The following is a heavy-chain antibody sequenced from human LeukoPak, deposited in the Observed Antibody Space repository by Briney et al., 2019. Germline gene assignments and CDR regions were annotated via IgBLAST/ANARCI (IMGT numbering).Heavy chain of an antibody. CDR1: GFTFSTYD. D-gene: IGHD6-19*01. V-gene: IGHV3-23*01. CDR2: ISGSGGST. CDR3: AKAPGYSSGPDAFDI. J-gene: IGHJ3*02. Sequence: GGSLRLSCAASGFTFSTYDMTWVRQAPGEGLEWVSAISGSGGSTYYADSVKGRFTISRDNSKNTLYLQMNSLRAEDTAVYYCAKAPGYSSGPDAFDIWGQGTMVTVSS.